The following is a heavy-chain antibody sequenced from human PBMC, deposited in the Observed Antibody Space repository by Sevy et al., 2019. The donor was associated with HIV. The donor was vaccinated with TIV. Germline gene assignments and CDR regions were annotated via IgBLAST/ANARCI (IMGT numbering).Heavy chain of an antibody. V-gene: IGHV3-30-3*01. CDR1: GFTFSSYA. D-gene: IGHD2-15*01. CDR2: ISYDGSNK. J-gene: IGHJ4*02. CDR3: AGEVVLVVIGGGNYDY. Sequence: GGSLRLSCAASGFTFSSYAMHWVRQAPGKGLEWVAVISYDGSNKYYADSVKGRFTISRDNSKNTLYLQMNSLRAEDTAVYYCAGEVVLVVIGGGNYDYWGQGTLVTVSS.